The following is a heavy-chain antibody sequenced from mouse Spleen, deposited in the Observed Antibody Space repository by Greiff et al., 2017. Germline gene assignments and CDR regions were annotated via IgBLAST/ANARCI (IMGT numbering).Heavy chain of an antibody. V-gene: IGHV5-9-3*01. CDR3: ARLDYFDY. CDR1: GFTFSSYA. CDR2: ISSGGGNT. J-gene: IGHJ2*01. Sequence: EVHLVESGGGLVKLGGSLNLSCAASGFTFSSYAMSWVRQTPEKRLEWVATISSGGGNTYYPDSVKGRFTISRDNAKNTLYLQMSSLKSEDTAMYYCARLDYFDYWGQGTTLTVSS.